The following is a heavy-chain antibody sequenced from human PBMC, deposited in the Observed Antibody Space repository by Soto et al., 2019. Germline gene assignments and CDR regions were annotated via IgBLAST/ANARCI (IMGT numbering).Heavy chain of an antibody. J-gene: IGHJ6*02. V-gene: IGHV4-34*01. Sequence: SETLSLTCAVYGGSFSCYYWSWIRQPPGKGLEWIGEINHSGSTNYNPSLKSRVTISVDTSKNQFSLKLSSVTAADTAVYYCARGLDYYXSSGYYGYYYYYYGMDVWGQGTTVTVSS. CDR1: GGSFSCYY. D-gene: IGHD3-22*01. CDR3: ARGLDYYXSSGYYGYYYYYYGMDV. CDR2: INHSGST.